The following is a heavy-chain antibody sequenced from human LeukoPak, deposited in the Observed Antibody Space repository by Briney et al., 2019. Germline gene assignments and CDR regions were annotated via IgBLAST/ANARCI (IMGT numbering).Heavy chain of an antibody. CDR1: GFTFSSYA. V-gene: IGHV3-23*01. CDR2: ISGSGGST. J-gene: IGHJ4*02. Sequence: GGSLRLSCAASGFTFSSYAMSWVRQAPGKGLEWVSAISGSGGSTHYADSVKGRFTISRDNSKNTLYLQMNSLRAEDTAVYYCAKDWLSPYSSSSYFDYWGQGTLVTVSS. CDR3: AKDWLSPYSSSSYFDY. D-gene: IGHD6-6*01.